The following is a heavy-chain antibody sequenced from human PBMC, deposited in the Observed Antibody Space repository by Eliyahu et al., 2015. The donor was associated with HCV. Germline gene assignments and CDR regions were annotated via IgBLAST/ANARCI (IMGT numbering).Heavy chain of an antibody. Sequence: EVQLVETGGGLIQPGGSLRLSCAASGFTVSSNYMSWVRQAPGKGLEWVSVXYSGGSTYYAXSVKGRFTISRDNSKNTLYLQMNSLRAEDTAVYYCARDSYYYDSSGYLGGFDYWGQGTLVTVSS. V-gene: IGHV3-53*02. CDR3: ARDSYYYDSSGYLGGFDY. CDR2: XYSGGST. CDR1: GFTVSSNY. J-gene: IGHJ4*02. D-gene: IGHD3-22*01.